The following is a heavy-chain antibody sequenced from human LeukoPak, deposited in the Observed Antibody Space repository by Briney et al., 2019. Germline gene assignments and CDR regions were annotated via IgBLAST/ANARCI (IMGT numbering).Heavy chain of an antibody. V-gene: IGHV3-30*18. CDR3: AKDGGSSWYGFDY. D-gene: IGHD6-13*01. CDR1: GXTFSSYA. CDR2: ISYDGSNK. Sequence: GGSLRLSCTASGXTFSSYAMSWVRQAPGKGLEWVAVISYDGSNKYYADSVKGRFTISRDNSKNTLYLQMNSLRAEDTAVYYCAKDGGSSWYGFDYWGQGTLVTVSS. J-gene: IGHJ4*02.